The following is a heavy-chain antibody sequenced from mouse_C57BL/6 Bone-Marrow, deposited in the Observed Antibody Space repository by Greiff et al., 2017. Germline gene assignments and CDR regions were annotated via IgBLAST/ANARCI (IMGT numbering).Heavy chain of an antibody. J-gene: IGHJ3*01. CDR2: IDPSDSYT. V-gene: IGHV1-50*01. D-gene: IGHD1-1*01. CDR3: ARPDYYGSSYWFAY. CDR1: GYTFTSYW. Sequence: QVQLQQPGAELVKPGASVKLSCKASGYTFTSYWMQWVKQRPGQGLEWIGEIDPSDSYTNYNQKFKGKATLTVDTSSSTAYMQLSSLTSEDSAVYYCARPDYYGSSYWFAYWGQGTLVTVSA.